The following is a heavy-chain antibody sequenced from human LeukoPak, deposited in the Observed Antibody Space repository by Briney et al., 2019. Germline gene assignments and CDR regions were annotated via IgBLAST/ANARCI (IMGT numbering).Heavy chain of an antibody. V-gene: IGHV1-18*01. D-gene: IGHD3-10*01. CDR2: ISAYNGNT. J-gene: IGHJ4*02. CDR3: ARDAYYYGSGTAQEDY. Sequence: ASVKVSCKASGYTFTSYGTSWVRQAPGQGLEWMGWISAYNGNTNYAQKLQGRVTMTTDTSTSTAYMELRSLRSDDTAVYYCARDAYYYGSGTAQEDYWGQGTLVTVSS. CDR1: GYTFTSYG.